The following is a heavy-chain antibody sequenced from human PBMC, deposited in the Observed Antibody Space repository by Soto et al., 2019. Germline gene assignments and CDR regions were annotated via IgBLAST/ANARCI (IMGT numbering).Heavy chain of an antibody. CDR3: AKVSEMGSVTEGYYYYMDV. CDR1: GGTFSNYT. V-gene: IGHV1-69*02. D-gene: IGHD3-10*01. J-gene: IGHJ6*03. CDR2: IIPILGIA. Sequence: QVQLVQSGAEVKKPGSSVKVSCKASGGTFSNYTISWVRQAPGQGLEWMGRIIPILGIANYAQKFQGGVTITADKSTNTAYMELSSLRSEDTAMYYCAKVSEMGSVTEGYYYYMDVWGKGTTVTVSS.